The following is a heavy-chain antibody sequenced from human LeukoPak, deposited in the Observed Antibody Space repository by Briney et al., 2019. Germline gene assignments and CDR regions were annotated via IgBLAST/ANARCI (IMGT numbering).Heavy chain of an antibody. Sequence: GESLKISCKGSGYSFTSYWIGWVRQLPGKGLEWMGIIYPGDSDTSYSPSFQGQVTISADKAISTAYLQWSSLKASDTAMYYCARAMIEDAFDIWGQGTMVTVSS. CDR2: IYPGDSDT. D-gene: IGHD3-16*01. CDR3: ARAMIEDAFDI. CDR1: GYSFTSYW. V-gene: IGHV5-51*01. J-gene: IGHJ3*02.